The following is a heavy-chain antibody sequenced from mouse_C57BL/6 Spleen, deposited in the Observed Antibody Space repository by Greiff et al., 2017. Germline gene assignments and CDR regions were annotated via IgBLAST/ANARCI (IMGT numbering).Heavy chain of an antibody. D-gene: IGHD1-1*01. CDR3: AKGRDGSSYCFDY. Sequence: EVQVVQSGGGFVKPGASLKLSCAASGFTFSSYAMSWVRQTPEKRLEWVASISPGGSYTYYPDNVKGRFTISRDNAKNTLYLQISRLKSEDTAMYYCAKGRDGSSYCFDYWGQGTTVTVS. V-gene: IGHV5-4*01. CDR1: GFTFSSYA. J-gene: IGHJ2*01. CDR2: ISPGGSYT.